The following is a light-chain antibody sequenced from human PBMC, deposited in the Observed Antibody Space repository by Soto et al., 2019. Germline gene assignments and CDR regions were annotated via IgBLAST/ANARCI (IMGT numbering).Light chain of an antibody. J-gene: IGKJ4*01. CDR2: DAS. Sequence: DIQMTQSPSSLSASVGDRVTITCQASHDINNFLNWYQQKPGKAPILLIYDASSLEIGVPSRFSGSGSGTHFAFTISSLQPEDVATSYCQQFDDLPLTFGAGTKVELK. CDR1: HDINNF. CDR3: QQFDDLPLT. V-gene: IGKV1-33*01.